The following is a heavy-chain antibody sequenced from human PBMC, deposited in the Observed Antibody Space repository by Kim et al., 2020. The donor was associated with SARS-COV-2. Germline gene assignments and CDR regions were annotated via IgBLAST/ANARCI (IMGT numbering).Heavy chain of an antibody. CDR3: ANGFSDISAGLFVVGDYYG. D-gene: IGHD3-9*01. V-gene: IGHV4-34*12. Sequence: SETLSHTCAVYGGSFSGSYWGWIRQPLGQGLGWVGEMIHDGSTNYNPTYKTPFTRPVNTSQNQFTLKLTSVTAANTAAYNAANGFSDISAGLFVVGDYYG. CDR2: MIHDGST. J-gene: IGHJ6*01. CDR1: GGSFSGSY.